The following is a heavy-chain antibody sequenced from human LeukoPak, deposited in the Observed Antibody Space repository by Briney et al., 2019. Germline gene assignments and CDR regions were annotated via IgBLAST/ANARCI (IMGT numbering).Heavy chain of an antibody. CDR1: GFSFTNAW. D-gene: IGHD3-10*01. J-gene: IGHJ4*02. CDR3: TTDLGITMIRGVIVN. CDR2: IKSKGDGETT. Sequence: GGSLRLSRADSGFSFTNAWMSWVRQAPGKGLEWVGRIKSKGDGETTDYAAPVEGRFFMSRDDSKATLYLQMNSLKAEDTAVYYCTTDLGITMIRGVIVNWGQGTLVTVSS. V-gene: IGHV3-15*01.